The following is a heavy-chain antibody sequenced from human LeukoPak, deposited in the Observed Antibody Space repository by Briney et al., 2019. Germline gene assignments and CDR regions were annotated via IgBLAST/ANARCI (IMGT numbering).Heavy chain of an antibody. J-gene: IGHJ6*03. D-gene: IGHD3-16*01. V-gene: IGHV1-69*05. CDR1: GGTFSSYA. CDR2: IIPIFGTA. CDR3: ARDTRGEYYYYYMDV. Sequence: SVKVSCKASGGTFSSYAISWVRQAPGQGLEWMGGIIPIFGTANYAQKFQGRVTITTDESTSTAYMELSSLRSEDTAVYYCARDTRGEYYYYYMDVWGKGTMVTVSS.